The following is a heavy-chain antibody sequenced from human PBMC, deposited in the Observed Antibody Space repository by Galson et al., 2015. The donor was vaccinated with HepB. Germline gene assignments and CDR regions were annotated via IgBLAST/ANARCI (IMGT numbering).Heavy chain of an antibody. CDR3: ARASLGWFDP. V-gene: IGHV3-11*01. CDR1: GFTFSDYY. CDR2: IGISGDTI. Sequence: SLRLSCAASGFTFSDYYMTWIRQAPGKGLEWLSYIGISGDTIYYADSVRGRFTISRDNAKNSLYLQMNNLRAEDTALYYCARASLGWFDPWGQGTQVTVSS. J-gene: IGHJ5*02.